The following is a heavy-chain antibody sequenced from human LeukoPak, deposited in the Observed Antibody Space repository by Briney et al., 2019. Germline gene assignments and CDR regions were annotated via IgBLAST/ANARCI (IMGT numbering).Heavy chain of an antibody. CDR3: AKEGRGGFDI. CDR2: ISNGGSPI. J-gene: IGHJ3*02. CDR1: GFSFSAHS. D-gene: IGHD3-16*01. Sequence: PGGSLRVSCAASGFSFSAHSMNWVRQAPGKGLEWVSFISNGGSPIYYADSVRGRFTISRDNSRNTLYLQMNSLRAEDTAVYYCAKEGRGGFDIWGQGTMVTVSS. V-gene: IGHV3-48*01.